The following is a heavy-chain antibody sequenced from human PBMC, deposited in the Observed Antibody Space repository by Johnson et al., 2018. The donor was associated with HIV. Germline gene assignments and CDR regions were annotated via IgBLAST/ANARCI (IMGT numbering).Heavy chain of an antibody. V-gene: IGHV3-66*01. D-gene: IGHD3-10*02. CDR1: GFTVSSNY. CDR3: ASVRRGALDI. J-gene: IGHJ3*02. CDR2: IYSGGST. Sequence: EVQLVESGGGVVQPGRSLRLSCAASGFTVSSNYMSWVRQAPGKGLEWVSVIYSGGSTYYADSVKGRFTISRDNSKNTLYLQMNSLRAEDTALYYCASVRRGALDIWGQGTMVTVSS.